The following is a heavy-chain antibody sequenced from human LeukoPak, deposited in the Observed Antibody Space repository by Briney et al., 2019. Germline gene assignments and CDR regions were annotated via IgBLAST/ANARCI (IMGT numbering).Heavy chain of an antibody. D-gene: IGHD6-13*01. CDR1: GYSFTSYW. V-gene: IGHV5-10-1*01. J-gene: IGHJ4*02. Sequence: GEPLKISCKGSGYSFTSYWISWVRQMPGKGLEWMGRIDPSDSYTNDSPSFQGHVTISADKSISTAYLQWSSLKASDTAMYYCARRGSSWSKPNDYWGQGTLVTVSS. CDR2: IDPSDSYT. CDR3: ARRGSSWSKPNDY.